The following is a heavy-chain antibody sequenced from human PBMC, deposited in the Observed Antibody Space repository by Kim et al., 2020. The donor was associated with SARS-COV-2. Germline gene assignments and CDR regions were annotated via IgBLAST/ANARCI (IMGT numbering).Heavy chain of an antibody. V-gene: IGHV3-13*01. CDR3: ARGNRYVDWHDAFDI. J-gene: IGHJ3*02. D-gene: IGHD3-9*01. Sequence: TVNSRYTITRENAKTSLYLQMNSLRAGDTAVYYCARGNRYVDWHDAFDIWGQGTMVTVSS.